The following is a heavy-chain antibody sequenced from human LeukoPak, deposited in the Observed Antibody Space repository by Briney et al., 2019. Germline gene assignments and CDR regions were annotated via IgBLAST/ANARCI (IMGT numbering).Heavy chain of an antibody. V-gene: IGHV4-4*07. D-gene: IGHD3-10*01. J-gene: IGHJ5*02. CDR2: ISTSGGT. CDR3: ARDLVRAPYNWFDP. Sequence: KPSETLSLTCTVSGGSISNYYWSWIRQPAGKGLEWIARISTSGGTIYNPSLKSRVTMSVDMSKNQFSLKLNSVTAADTAIYYCARDLVRAPYNWFDPWGQGTLVTVSS. CDR1: GGSISNYY.